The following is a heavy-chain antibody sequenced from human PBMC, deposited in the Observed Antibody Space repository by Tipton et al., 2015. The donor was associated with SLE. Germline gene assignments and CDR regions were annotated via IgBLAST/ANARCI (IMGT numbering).Heavy chain of an antibody. CDR2: ISWNSGSI. Sequence: SLRLSCTASGFTINYYAMHWVRQAPGKGLELVSGISWNSGSIGYADSVKGRFTISRDNAKNTLYLHMNSLRTEDMALYYCAKDSSRYGMDVWGRGTAVTVS. V-gene: IGHV3-9*03. J-gene: IGHJ6*02. CDR1: GFTINYYA. CDR3: AKDSSRYGMDV. D-gene: IGHD2-2*01.